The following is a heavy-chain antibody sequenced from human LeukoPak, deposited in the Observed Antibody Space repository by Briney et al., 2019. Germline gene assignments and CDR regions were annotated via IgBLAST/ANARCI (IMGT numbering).Heavy chain of an antibody. J-gene: IGHJ4*02. CDR2: INPNSGVT. V-gene: IGHV1-2*02. CDR1: GFTFTGYY. D-gene: IGHD3-16*02. Sequence: ASVKVSCKASGFTFTGYYMHWVRQAPGQGLEWMGWINPNSGVTYYAQKFQGRVSMTRDTSISTAYMEVSRLRSDDSALYYCARLSTPNLYYFDYWGQGTLVTVSS. CDR3: ARLSTPNLYYFDY.